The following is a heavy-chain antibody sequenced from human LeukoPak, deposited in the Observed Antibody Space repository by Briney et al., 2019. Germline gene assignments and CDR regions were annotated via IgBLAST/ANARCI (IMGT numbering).Heavy chain of an antibody. CDR2: IYTSGST. D-gene: IGHD3-16*02. V-gene: IGHV4-4*07. CDR1: GGSISSYY. CDR3: ARNVLWGSYQNYYMDV. J-gene: IGHJ6*03. Sequence: PSETLSLTCTVSGGSISSYYWSWIRQPAGKGLEWIGRIYTSGSTNYNPSLKSRVTMSVDTSKNQFSLKLSSVTAADTAVYYCARNVLWGSYQNYYMDVWGKGTTVTISS.